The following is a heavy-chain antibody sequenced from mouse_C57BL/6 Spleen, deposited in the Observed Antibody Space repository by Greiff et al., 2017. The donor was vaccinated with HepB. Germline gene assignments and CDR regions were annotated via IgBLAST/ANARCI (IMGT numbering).Heavy chain of an antibody. J-gene: IGHJ2*01. D-gene: IGHD1-1*01. CDR3: ARPSYYYGSSFDY. CDR1: GFTFSDYG. CDR2: ISSGSSTI. V-gene: IGHV5-17*01. Sequence: EVQLQQSGGGLVKPGGSLKLSCAASGFTFSDYGMHWVRQAPEKGLEWVAYISSGSSTIYYADTVKGRFTISRDNAKNTLFLQMTSLRSEDTAMYYCARPSYYYGSSFDYWGQGTTLTVSS.